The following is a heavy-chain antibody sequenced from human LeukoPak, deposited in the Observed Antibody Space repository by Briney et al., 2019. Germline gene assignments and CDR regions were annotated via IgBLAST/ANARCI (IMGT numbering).Heavy chain of an antibody. CDR1: GGSISSYY. D-gene: IGHD5-18*01. CDR2: IYYSGST. CDR3: ARRAERGYSYFWFDP. J-gene: IGHJ5*02. V-gene: IGHV4-59*01. Sequence: SETLSLTCTVSGGSISSYYWSWIRQPPGKGLEWIGCIYYSGSTNYNPSLKSRVTISVDTSKNQFSLKLSSVTAADTAVYYCARRAERGYSYFWFDPWGQGTLVTVSS.